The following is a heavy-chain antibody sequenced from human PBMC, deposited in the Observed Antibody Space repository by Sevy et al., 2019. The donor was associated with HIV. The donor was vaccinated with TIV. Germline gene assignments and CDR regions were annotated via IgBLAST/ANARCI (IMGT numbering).Heavy chain of an antibody. CDR2: INQDGSVK. CDR3: VGAIAAAGGF. J-gene: IGHJ1*01. V-gene: IGHV3-7*01. CDR1: GFTLNSYW. D-gene: IGHD6-13*01. Sequence: GGSLRLSCAASGFTLNSYWMSWVRQAPGKGLEWVANINQDGSVKYYVDSVKGRFTISRDKARNSLYLRMNSLRAEDTAMYCCVGAIAAAGGFWGQGTLVTVSS.